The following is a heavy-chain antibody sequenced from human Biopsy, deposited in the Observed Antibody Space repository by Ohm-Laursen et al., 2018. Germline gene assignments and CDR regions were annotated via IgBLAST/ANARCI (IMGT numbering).Heavy chain of an antibody. Sequence: ASVKVSCKTTGYTFTDDQIHWVREAPGQGLEWMGLVNPKKGDTRYAQKFQGRVTMTSDVSVATAFMELTGLTSDDTAVYFCSREQHYYSAWGQGTLVTVSS. CDR3: SREQHYYSA. CDR1: GYTFTDDQ. D-gene: IGHD2-21*02. CDR2: VNPKKGDT. V-gene: IGHV1-2*06. J-gene: IGHJ5*02.